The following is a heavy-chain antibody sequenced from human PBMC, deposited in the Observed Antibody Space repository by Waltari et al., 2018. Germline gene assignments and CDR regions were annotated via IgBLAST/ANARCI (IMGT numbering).Heavy chain of an antibody. V-gene: IGHV4-38-2*01. CDR2: IYHSGST. CDR3: ARHAEFRAYCSSTSCYQLDFDP. D-gene: IGHD2-2*01. Sequence: QVQLQESGPGLVKPSETLSLTCAVSGYSISSGYYWGWIRQPPGTGLAWIGSIYHSGSTYYNPSLKSRVTISVDTSKNQFSLKLSSVTAADTAVYYCARHAEFRAYCSSTSCYQLDFDPWGQGTLVTVSS. CDR1: GYSISSGYY. J-gene: IGHJ5*02.